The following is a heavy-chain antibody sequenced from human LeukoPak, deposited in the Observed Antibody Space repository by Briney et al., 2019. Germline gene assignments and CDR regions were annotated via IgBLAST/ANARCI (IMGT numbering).Heavy chain of an antibody. Sequence: PGGSLRLSCAASGFTFHDYAMHWVRQAPGKGLEWVSLISWDGGSTYYADSVKGRFTISRDNSKNSLYLQMNSLRAEDTALYYCARDRSMTHFDYWGQGTLVTVSS. V-gene: IGHV3-43D*03. CDR3: ARDRSMTHFDY. J-gene: IGHJ4*02. CDR2: ISWDGGST. CDR1: GFTFHDYA.